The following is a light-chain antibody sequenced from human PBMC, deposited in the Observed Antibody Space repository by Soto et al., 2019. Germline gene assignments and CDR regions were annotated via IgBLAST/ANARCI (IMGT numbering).Light chain of an antibody. J-gene: IGLJ2*01. CDR2: EVS. Sequence: QSALTQPASVSGSPGQSITISCTGTSSDVGGYNYVSWYQQHPAKAPKVMIYEVSNRPSGVSNRFSGSKSGNTASLTISGLQAEDEADYYCSSYTSSSTLVFGGGTKLTVL. V-gene: IGLV2-14*01. CDR3: SSYTSSSTLV. CDR1: SSDVGGYNY.